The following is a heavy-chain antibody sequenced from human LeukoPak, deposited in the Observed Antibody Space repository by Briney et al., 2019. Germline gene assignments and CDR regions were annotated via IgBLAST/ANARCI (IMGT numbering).Heavy chain of an antibody. CDR1: GFTFSSYS. D-gene: IGHD1-26*01. J-gene: IGHJ3*02. CDR3: ARSLTELLKAFDI. Sequence: TGGSLRLSCAASGFTFSSYSMNWVRQAPGKGLEWVSSISSSSSYIYYADSVKGRFTISRDNAKNSLYLQMNSLRAEDTAVYYCARSLTELLKAFDIWGQGTMVTVSS. CDR2: ISSSSSYI. V-gene: IGHV3-21*01.